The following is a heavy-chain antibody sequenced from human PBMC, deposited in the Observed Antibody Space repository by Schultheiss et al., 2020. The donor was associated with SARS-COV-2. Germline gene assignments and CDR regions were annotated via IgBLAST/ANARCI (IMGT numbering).Heavy chain of an antibody. CDR3: ARSTHGLRLGELSLSSYYYGMDV. D-gene: IGHD3-16*02. V-gene: IGHV1-18*01. Sequence: ASVKVSCKASGYTFTSYGISWVRQAPGQGLEWMGWISAYNGNTNYAQKLQGRVTITADESTSTAYMELSSLRSEDTAVYYCARSTHGLRLGELSLSSYYYGMDVWGQGTTVTVSS. CDR2: ISAYNGNT. J-gene: IGHJ6*02. CDR1: GYTFTSYG.